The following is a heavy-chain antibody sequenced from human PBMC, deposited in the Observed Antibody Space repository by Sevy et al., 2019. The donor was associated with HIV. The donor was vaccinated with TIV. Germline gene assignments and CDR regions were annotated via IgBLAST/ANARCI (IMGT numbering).Heavy chain of an antibody. CDR3: AKEGAYSYTTYFDY. J-gene: IGHJ4*02. CDR1: GFSFSGYA. Sequence: GGSLRLSCAASGFSFSGYAILWVRQAPGKGLEWVAVISFDGSNKYYADSVKGRFTISRDNSKNTLFLQMNSLRAEDTAVYYCAKEGAYSYTTYFDYWGQGTVVTVSS. D-gene: IGHD1-26*01. CDR2: ISFDGSNK. V-gene: IGHV3-30*18.